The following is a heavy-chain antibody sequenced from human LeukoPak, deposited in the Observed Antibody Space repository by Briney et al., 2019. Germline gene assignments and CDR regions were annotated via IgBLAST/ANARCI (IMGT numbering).Heavy chain of an antibody. J-gene: IGHJ6*03. D-gene: IGHD4-17*01. Sequence: SETLSLTCAVYGGSFSGYYWSWIRHPPGKGLEWIGEINHSGSTNYNPSLKSRVTISVDTSKNQFSLKLSSVTAADTAVYYCARGYGDYVRYYMDVWGKGTTVTVSS. V-gene: IGHV4-34*01. CDR2: INHSGST. CDR1: GGSFSGYY. CDR3: ARGYGDYVRYYMDV.